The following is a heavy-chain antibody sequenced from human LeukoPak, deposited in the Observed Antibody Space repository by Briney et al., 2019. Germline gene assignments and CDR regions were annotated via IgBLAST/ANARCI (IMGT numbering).Heavy chain of an antibody. CDR3: AKDPSYNWNYLTY. Sequence: GGSLRLSCAASGFTFYDYGMHWVRQAPGKGLEWVAVISYDGSNKYYADSVKGRFTISRDNSKNTLYLQMNSLRAEDTAVYYCAKDPSYNWNYLTYWGQGTLVTVSS. CDR1: GFTFYDYG. V-gene: IGHV3-30*18. CDR2: ISYDGSNK. D-gene: IGHD1-20*01. J-gene: IGHJ4*02.